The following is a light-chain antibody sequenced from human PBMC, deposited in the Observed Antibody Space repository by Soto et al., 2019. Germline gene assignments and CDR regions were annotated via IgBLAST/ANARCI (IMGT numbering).Light chain of an antibody. CDR3: SSFASRNTLI. CDR2: DVS. V-gene: IGLV2-14*01. J-gene: IGLJ2*01. Sequence: QSALTQPASVSGSPGQSITISCTGTSSDVGGYNYVSWYQQHPGTAPKLVIYDVSNRPSGVSNRFSGSKSGNTASLTISGLRAEDDADYYRSSFASRNTLIFGGGTKLTVL. CDR1: SSDVGGYNY.